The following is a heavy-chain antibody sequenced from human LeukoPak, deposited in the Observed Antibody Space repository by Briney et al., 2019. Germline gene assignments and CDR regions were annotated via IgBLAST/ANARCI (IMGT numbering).Heavy chain of an antibody. CDR1: GFTFSSYE. CDR2: ISSSGSTV. V-gene: IGHV3-48*03. Sequence: GGSLRLSCAASGFTFSSYEMNWVRQAPGKGLEWVSYISSSGSTVYYADSVKGRFTISRDNAKNSLYLQMNSLRAEDTAVYYCARVGSNYGSGSYYRLGGQGTLVTVSS. CDR3: ARVGSNYGSGSYYRL. J-gene: IGHJ4*02. D-gene: IGHD3-10*01.